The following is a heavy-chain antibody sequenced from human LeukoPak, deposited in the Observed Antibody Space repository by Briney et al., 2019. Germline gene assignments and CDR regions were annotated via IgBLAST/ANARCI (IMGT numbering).Heavy chain of an antibody. J-gene: IGHJ4*02. CDR2: IIPIFGTA. CDR3: ARVLSARSGYFDY. D-gene: IGHD1-26*01. Sequence: SVKVSCKASGYTFTSYAISWVRQAPGQGLEWMGGIIPIFGTANYAQKFQGRVTITADESTSTAYMELSSLRSEDTAVYYCARVLSARSGYFDYWGQGTLVTVSS. CDR1: GYTFTSYA. V-gene: IGHV1-69*13.